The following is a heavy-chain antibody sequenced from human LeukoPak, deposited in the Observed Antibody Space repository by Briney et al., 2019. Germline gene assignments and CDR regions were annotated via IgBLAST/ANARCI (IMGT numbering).Heavy chain of an antibody. D-gene: IGHD1-1*01. J-gene: IGHJ4*02. Sequence: GGALRLSCSASGFTFSNYAMHLGRQAPGKGLEYASATNGNGDSTYYADSVKGRFTISRDNSKNTLYLPMRSLRAEDTAVYYCVKAQLGGTLDYWGQGTLVTVSS. CDR3: VKAQLGGTLDY. CDR1: GFTFSNYA. CDR2: TNGNGDST. V-gene: IGHV3-64D*09.